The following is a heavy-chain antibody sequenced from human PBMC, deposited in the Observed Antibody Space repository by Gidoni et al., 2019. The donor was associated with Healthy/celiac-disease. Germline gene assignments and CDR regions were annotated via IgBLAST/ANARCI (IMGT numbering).Heavy chain of an antibody. Sequence: QVQLQQWGAGLLKPSETLSLTCAVYGGSFSGYYWSWIRQPPGKGLEWIGEINHSGSTNYNPSLKSRVTISVDTSKNQFSLKLSSVTAADTAVYYCARETYVDTAQNYYYYGMDVWGQGTTVTVSS. J-gene: IGHJ6*02. D-gene: IGHD5-18*01. CDR1: GGSFSGYY. CDR3: ARETYVDTAQNYYYYGMDV. CDR2: INHSGST. V-gene: IGHV4-34*01.